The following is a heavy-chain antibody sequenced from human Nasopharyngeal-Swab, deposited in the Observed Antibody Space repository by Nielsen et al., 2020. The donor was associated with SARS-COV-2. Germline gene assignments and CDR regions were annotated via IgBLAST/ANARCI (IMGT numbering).Heavy chain of an antibody. Sequence: SETLSLTCTVSGGSISSYYWSWIRQPPGKGLEWIGYIYYSGSTNYNPSLKSRVTISVDTSKNQFSLKLSSVTAADTAVYYCARADGRFVNWFDPWGQGTLVTVSS. CDR1: GGSISSYY. CDR2: IYYSGST. CDR3: ARADGRFVNWFDP. J-gene: IGHJ5*02. D-gene: IGHD2-15*01. V-gene: IGHV4-59*01.